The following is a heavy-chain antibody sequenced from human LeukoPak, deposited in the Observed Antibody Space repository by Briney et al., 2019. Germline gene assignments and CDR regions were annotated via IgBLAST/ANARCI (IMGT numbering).Heavy chain of an antibody. CDR2: IDPSDSYT. D-gene: IGHD4-17*01. V-gene: IGHV5-10-1*01. Sequence: GESLRISCKGSGYSFTSYWISWVRQMPGKGLEWMGRIDPSDSYTNYSPSFQGHVTISADKSISTAYLQWSSLKASDTAMYYCARHAKYYGDYVGFDYWGQGTLVTVSS. J-gene: IGHJ4*02. CDR3: ARHAKYYGDYVGFDY. CDR1: GYSFTSYW.